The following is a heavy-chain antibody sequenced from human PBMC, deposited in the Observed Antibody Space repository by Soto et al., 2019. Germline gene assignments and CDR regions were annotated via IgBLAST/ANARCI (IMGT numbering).Heavy chain of an antibody. J-gene: IGHJ4*02. Sequence: GSLRLSCAASGFRFSNYAMTWVRQAPGKGLERVSVVSSSGYRXDYADSVKGRFTISRDNSKNTLSLQMNSLRADDTAVYYCTKGDATVLSPFESGGPGALVTVSS. D-gene: IGHD4-17*01. V-gene: IGHV3-23*01. CDR3: TKGDATVLSPFES. CDR2: VSSSGYRX. CDR1: GFRFSNYA.